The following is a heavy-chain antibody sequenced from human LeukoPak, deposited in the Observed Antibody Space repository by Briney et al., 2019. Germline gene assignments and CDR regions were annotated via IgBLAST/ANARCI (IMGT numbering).Heavy chain of an antibody. V-gene: IGHV4-30-2*01. CDR2: IYHSGST. Sequence: KPSETLSLTCTVSGGSISSGGYYWSWIRQPPGKGLEWIGYIYHSGSTYYNPSLKSRVTISVDRSKNQFSLKLSSVTAADTAVYYCARGTQDYYYYYMDVWGKGTTVTVSS. J-gene: IGHJ6*03. D-gene: IGHD1/OR15-1a*01. CDR3: ARGTQDYYYYYMDV. CDR1: GGSISSGGYY.